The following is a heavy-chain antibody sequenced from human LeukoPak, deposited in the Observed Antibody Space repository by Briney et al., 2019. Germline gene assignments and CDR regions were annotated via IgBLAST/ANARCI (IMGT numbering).Heavy chain of an antibody. CDR2: IYYSGST. D-gene: IGHD6-19*01. Sequence: SETLSLTCTVSGGSVSRSPYYWGWIRQPPGKGLEWIGNIYYSGSTYYNPSLKSRVTISLDTSQNQFSLKLNSVTAADTAVYYCARDTSGWEGPYYYYYMDVWGNGTTITVSS. J-gene: IGHJ6*03. CDR3: ARDTSGWEGPYYYYYMDV. CDR1: GGSVSRSPYY. V-gene: IGHV4-39*07.